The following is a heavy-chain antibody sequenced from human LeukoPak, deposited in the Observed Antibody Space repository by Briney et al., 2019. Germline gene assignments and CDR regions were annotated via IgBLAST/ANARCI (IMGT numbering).Heavy chain of an antibody. CDR2: INPNSGGT. J-gene: IGHJ4*02. Sequence: ASVKVSCKASGGTFSSYAISWVRQAPGQGLEWMGWINPNSGGTNYAQKFQGRVTMTRDTSISTAYMELSRLRSDDTAVYYCARTLYSSSVMGYWGQGTLVTVSS. CDR1: GGTFSSYA. D-gene: IGHD6-6*01. V-gene: IGHV1-2*02. CDR3: ARTLYSSSVMGY.